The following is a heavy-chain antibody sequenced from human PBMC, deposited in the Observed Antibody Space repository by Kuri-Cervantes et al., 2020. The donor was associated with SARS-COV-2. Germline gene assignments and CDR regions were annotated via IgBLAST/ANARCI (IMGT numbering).Heavy chain of an antibody. CDR3: ARVWCSSTSCYYFDY. J-gene: IGHJ4*02. Sequence: SETLSLTCTVSGGSISSGDYYWSWIRQPPGKGLEWIGYIYHSGSTYYNPSLESRVTISVDTSKNQFSLKLSSVTAADTAVYYCARVWCSSTSCYYFDYWGQGTLVTVSS. D-gene: IGHD2-2*01. CDR1: GGSISSGDYY. CDR2: IYHSGST. V-gene: IGHV4-30-2*01.